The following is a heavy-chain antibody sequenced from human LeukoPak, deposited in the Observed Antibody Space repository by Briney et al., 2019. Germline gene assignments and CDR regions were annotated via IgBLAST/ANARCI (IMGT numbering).Heavy chain of an antibody. D-gene: IGHD6-19*01. CDR3: ARDREHSSGWYLDC. CDR2: ISAYNGNT. J-gene: IGHJ4*02. V-gene: IGHV1-18*01. CDR1: GYTFTSYG. Sequence: ASVKVSCKASGYTFTSYGISWVRQAPGQGLEWMGWISAYNGNTNYAQKLQGRVIMTTDTSTSTAYMELRSLRSDDTAVYYCARDREHSSGWYLDCWGQGTLVTVSS.